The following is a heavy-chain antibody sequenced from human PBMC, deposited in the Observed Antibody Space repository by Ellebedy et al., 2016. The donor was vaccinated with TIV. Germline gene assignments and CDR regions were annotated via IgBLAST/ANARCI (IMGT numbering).Heavy chain of an antibody. J-gene: IGHJ5*02. D-gene: IGHD3-9*01. CDR3: ARVNYDIFPTHPESVGWFDP. CDR2: INPNSGAT. CDR1: GYTFTDYY. Sequence: AASVQVSCKASGYTFTDYYMHWVRQAPGQGLEWMGWINPNSGATKYAQIFQGRVTMTRDTSINTAYMGLSRLTSDDTAIYYCARVNYDIFPTHPESVGWFDPWGQGTLVTVSS. V-gene: IGHV1-2*02.